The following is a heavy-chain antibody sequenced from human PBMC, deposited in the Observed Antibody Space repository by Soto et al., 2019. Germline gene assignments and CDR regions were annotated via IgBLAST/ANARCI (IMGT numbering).Heavy chain of an antibody. D-gene: IGHD6-19*01. V-gene: IGHV3-30*18. J-gene: IGHJ5*02. CDR2: ISYDGISE. Sequence: GGSLRLSCAASGFPFSSYGMNWVRQAPGKGLEWVAFISYDGISEHYADSVKGRFTISRDNSKNTLYLQMNSLRTEDTAVYHCAKDQVTTGWYKWSWFDPWGQGTLVTVSS. CDR3: AKDQVTTGWYKWSWFDP. CDR1: GFPFSSYG.